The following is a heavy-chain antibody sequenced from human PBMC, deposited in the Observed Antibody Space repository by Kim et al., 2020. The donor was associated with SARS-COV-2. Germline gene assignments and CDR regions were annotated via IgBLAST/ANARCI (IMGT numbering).Heavy chain of an antibody. V-gene: IGHV3-23*01. D-gene: IGHD3-22*01. CDR2: ISGSGGST. Sequence: GGSLRLSCAASGFTFSSYAMSWVRQAPEKGLEWVSAISGSGGSTYYADSVKGRFTISRDNSKNTLYLQMNSLRAEDTAVYYCAKVNLREIVVVITTPTYNYWGQGTLVTVSS. CDR3: AKVNLREIVVVITTPTYNY. CDR1: GFTFSSYA. J-gene: IGHJ4*02.